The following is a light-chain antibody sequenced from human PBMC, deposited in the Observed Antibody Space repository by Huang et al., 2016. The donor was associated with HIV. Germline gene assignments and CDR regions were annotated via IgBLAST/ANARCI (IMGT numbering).Light chain of an antibody. V-gene: IGKV3-15*01. J-gene: IGKJ4*01. CDR2: GAS. CDR1: QSVSSN. CDR3: QQYNQWPLS. Sequence: EIVMTQSPATLSVSPGERATLSCRASQSVSSNLAWYQQKPGQAPRLLIYGASTRATGIPARFSGSGSGTEFTLTISSLQFEDFAVYYCQQYNQWPLSFGGGTKVEI.